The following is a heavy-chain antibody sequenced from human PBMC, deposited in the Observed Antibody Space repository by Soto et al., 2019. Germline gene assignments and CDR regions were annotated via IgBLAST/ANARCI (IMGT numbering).Heavy chain of an antibody. CDR3: ARSAIATHWFFDL. CDR2: IYYTGYT. V-gene: IGHV4-39*01. Sequence: PSETLSLTCTVSGGPISSSSYYWGWIRQAPGKGLEWLATIYYTGYTYHNPSLKSHVTISVDTSKNQFSLKLTSVTAADTALYHCARSAIATHWFFDLWGRGTLVTVSS. CDR1: GGPISSSSYY. J-gene: IGHJ2*01. D-gene: IGHD5-18*01.